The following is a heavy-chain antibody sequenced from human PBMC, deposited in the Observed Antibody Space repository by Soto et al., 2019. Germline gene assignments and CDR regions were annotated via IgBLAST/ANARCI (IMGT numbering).Heavy chain of an antibody. D-gene: IGHD1-26*01. CDR2: IYWDDDK. J-gene: IGHJ4*02. Sequence: QITLKESGPTLVKPTQTLTLTCTFSGFSLTTSGVGVGWIRQPPGKALEWLALIYWDDDKRYNPSLKRRLTITKDTSKNQVVLTMTNVDPVDTVTYYCAHSYLFSPDYWGQGTLVTVSS. CDR3: AHSYLFSPDY. CDR1: GFSLTTSGVG. V-gene: IGHV2-5*02.